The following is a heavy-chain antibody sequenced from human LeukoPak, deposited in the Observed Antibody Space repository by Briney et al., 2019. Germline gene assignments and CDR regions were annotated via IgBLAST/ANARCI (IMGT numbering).Heavy chain of an antibody. D-gene: IGHD4-17*01. V-gene: IGHV3-23*01. CDR3: AKDPNGDYIGAFGF. Sequence: GGSLRLSCAGSGFTFSNYAMIWVRQAPGKGLEWVSAIKGSGSYTKYADSVTGRFTISGGNSKNMLYLQMNSLTADDTAIYYCAKDPNGDYIGAFGFGGQGTMVTVSS. CDR2: IKGSGSYT. CDR1: GFTFSNYA. J-gene: IGHJ3*01.